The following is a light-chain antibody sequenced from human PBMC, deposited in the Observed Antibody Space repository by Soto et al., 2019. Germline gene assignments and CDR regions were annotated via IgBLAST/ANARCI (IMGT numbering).Light chain of an antibody. J-gene: IGKJ1*01. Sequence: DIQMTQSPSTVSASVGERVTITCRASQSVGNWLAWYQHKPGKAPKLLIYDVSSLESGLPSRFSGSGSGTEFILTISSLQPDEVATYYCKQYDRYSGKVGQGTKVDIK. CDR2: DVS. V-gene: IGKV1-5*01. CDR1: QSVGNW. CDR3: KQYDRYSGK.